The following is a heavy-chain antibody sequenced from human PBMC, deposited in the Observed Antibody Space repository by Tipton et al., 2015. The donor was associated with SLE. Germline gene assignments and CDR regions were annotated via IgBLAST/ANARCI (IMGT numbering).Heavy chain of an antibody. D-gene: IGHD3-22*01. CDR1: GGSFSGYY. CDR3: ARVDSSGYYLWYFDL. Sequence: TLSLTCAVYGGSFSGYYWSWIRQSPGKGLEWIGEINHSGSTNYNPSLKSRVTISVDTSKNQFSLQLSSVTAADTAVYYCARVDSSGYYLWYFDLWGRGTLVTVSS. V-gene: IGHV4-34*01. CDR2: INHSGST. J-gene: IGHJ2*01.